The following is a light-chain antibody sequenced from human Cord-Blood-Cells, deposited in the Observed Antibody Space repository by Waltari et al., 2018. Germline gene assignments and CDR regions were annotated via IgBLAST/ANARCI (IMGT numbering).Light chain of an antibody. CDR2: EDS. V-gene: IGLV3-10*01. J-gene: IGLJ2*01. Sequence: SYELTQPPSVSVSPGPTARITCPGDALPKKYAYWYQQKSGQAPVLVIYEDSKRPSGIPERFSGSSSGTMATLTISGAQVEGEADYYCYSTDSSGNHRVFGGGTKLTVL. CDR3: YSTDSSGNHRV. CDR1: ALPKKY.